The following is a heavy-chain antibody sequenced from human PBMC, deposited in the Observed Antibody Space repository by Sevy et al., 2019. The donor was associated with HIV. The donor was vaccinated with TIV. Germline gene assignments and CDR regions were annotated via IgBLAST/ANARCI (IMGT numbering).Heavy chain of an antibody. J-gene: IGHJ3*02. CDR1: GYTLTELS. CDR2: FDPEDGET. D-gene: IGHD4-17*01. CDR3: ATKISPNAYGGTRFAFDI. Sequence: ASVKVSCKVSGYTLTELSMHWVRQAPGKGLEWMGGFDPEDGETIYAQKFQGRVTMTEDTSTDTAYMELSSLRSEDTAVYYCATKISPNAYGGTRFAFDIRGQGTMVTVSS. V-gene: IGHV1-24*01.